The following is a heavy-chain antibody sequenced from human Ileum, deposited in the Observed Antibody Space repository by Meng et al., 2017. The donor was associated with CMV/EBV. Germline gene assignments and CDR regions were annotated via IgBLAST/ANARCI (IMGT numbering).Heavy chain of an antibody. CDR1: GGSFIGYY. J-gene: IGHJ5*02. V-gene: IGHV4-34*01. CDR2: INHSGST. D-gene: IGHD6-6*01. CDR3: ARGRSIVRVRVWGFDP. Sequence: YGGSFIGYYWSWIRQPPWKGLEWIGEINHSGSTNYNPYLKSRVTISVDTSKNQFSLKLSSVTAADTAVYYCARGRSIVRVRVWGFDPWGQGTLVTVSS.